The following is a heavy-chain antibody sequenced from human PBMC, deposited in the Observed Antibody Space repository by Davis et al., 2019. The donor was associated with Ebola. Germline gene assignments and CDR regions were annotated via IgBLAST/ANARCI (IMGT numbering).Heavy chain of an antibody. V-gene: IGHV3-11*01. D-gene: IGHD3-9*01. CDR2: YSGGGTTI. J-gene: IGHJ5*01. Sequence: GGSLRLSCAASGFTFRDYAMTWIRQAPGKGLEWVGSYSGGGTTIYYADSVKGRFTISRDNAKNSLYLRLNSLRAEDTALYHCARVNAVTGYSRFDSWGQGTLVTVSS. CDR1: GFTFRDYA. CDR3: ARVNAVTGYSRFDS.